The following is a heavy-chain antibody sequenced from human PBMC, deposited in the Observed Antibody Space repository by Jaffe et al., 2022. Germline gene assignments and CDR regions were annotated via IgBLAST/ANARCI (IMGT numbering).Heavy chain of an antibody. CDR2: INPSGGST. CDR3: ARPVRELLWFGELSFDAFDI. V-gene: IGHV1-46*01. J-gene: IGHJ3*02. CDR1: GYTFTSYY. Sequence: QVQLVQSGAEVKKPGASVKVSCKASGYTFTSYYMHWVRQAPGQGLEWMGIINPSGGSTSYAQKFQGRVTMTRDTSTSTVYMELSSLRSEDTAVYYCARPVRELLWFGELSFDAFDIWGQGTMVTVSS. D-gene: IGHD3-10*01.